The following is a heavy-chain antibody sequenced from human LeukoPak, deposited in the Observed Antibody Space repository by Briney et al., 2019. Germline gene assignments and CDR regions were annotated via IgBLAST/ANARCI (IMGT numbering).Heavy chain of an antibody. CDR1: GGTFSSYA. CDR3: ASCTPTQWTNWFDP. V-gene: IGHV1-69*05. D-gene: IGHD6-19*01. Sequence: ASVKVSCKAPGGTFSSYAISWVLQAPGHGLEWMGGIIPIFGTANYAQKFQGRVTITTDESTSTAYMELSSLRSEDTAVYYCASCTPTQWTNWFDPWGQGTLVTVSS. J-gene: IGHJ5*02. CDR2: IIPIFGTA.